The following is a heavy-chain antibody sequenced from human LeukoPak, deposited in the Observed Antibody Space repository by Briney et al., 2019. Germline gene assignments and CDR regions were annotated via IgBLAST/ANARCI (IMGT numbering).Heavy chain of an antibody. Sequence: ASVKVSCKASGGTFSSYAISWVRQAPGQGLEWMGGIIPIFGTANYAQKFQGRVTMTVSYMELSSLRSEDTAVYYCARRGINRVWFDPWGQGTLVTVSS. J-gene: IGHJ5*02. D-gene: IGHD1-14*01. V-gene: IGHV1-69*13. CDR1: GGTFSSYA. CDR2: IIPIFGTA. CDR3: ARRGINRVWFDP.